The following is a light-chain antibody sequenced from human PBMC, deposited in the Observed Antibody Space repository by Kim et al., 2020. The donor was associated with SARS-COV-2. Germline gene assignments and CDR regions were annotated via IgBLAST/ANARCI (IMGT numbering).Light chain of an antibody. CDR3: QQYYSSPHT. J-gene: IGKJ2*01. CDR1: QSVLHSSDNKNY. CDR2: CAS. V-gene: IGKV4-1*01. Sequence: KAAMTGKSSQSVLHSSDNKNYLAWFQQKPGQPPKLLIYCASTRESGVPDRFSGSGSGTDFNLTISSLQAEDVAVYYCQQYYSSPHTFGQGTKLEI.